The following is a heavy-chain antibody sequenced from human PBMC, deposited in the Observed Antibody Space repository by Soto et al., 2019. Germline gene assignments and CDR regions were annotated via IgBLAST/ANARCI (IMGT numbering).Heavy chain of an antibody. V-gene: IGHV1-69*02. J-gene: IGHJ4*02. CDR3: AITYCRDNSCPRDFDF. Sequence: QVQVVQSGAEVKKPESSVKVSCKPSGGTFNTYTVNWVRLAPGHGLECMGRFIPILDMANYAQKFQDRVTITADRATFTAYMELNSVTSDDTAVYYCAITYCRDNSCPRDFDFWGPGTRVTVSS. CDR1: GGTFNTYT. CDR2: FIPILDMA. D-gene: IGHD2-21*01.